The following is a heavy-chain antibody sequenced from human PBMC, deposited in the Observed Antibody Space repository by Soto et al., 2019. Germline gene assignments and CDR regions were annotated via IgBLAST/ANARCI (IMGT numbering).Heavy chain of an antibody. Sequence: EVQLVESGGGLVKAGGSLRLFCTASGFTFRNYNMNWVRQAPGKGLEWVSSISTGGANMFYADSVKGRFTISRDNAQNSLFLQIDSPRAGDTAVYYFARDIASPGGDYFDSWGQGTLVTVSS. V-gene: IGHV3-21*06. CDR1: GFTFRNYN. CDR3: ARDIASPGGDYFDS. J-gene: IGHJ4*02. CDR2: ISTGGANM. D-gene: IGHD2-21*01.